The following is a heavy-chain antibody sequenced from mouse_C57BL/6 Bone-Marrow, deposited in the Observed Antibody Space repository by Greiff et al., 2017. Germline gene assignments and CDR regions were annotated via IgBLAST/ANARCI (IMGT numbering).Heavy chain of an antibody. CDR2: IFPGSGST. Sequence: QVQLKESGPELVKPGASVKISCKASGYTFTDYYINWVKQRPGQGLEWIGWIFPGSGSTYYNEKFKGKATLTVDKSSSTAYMLLSSLTSEDSAVYFCARSRYYYGSRGDYFDYWGQGTTLTVSS. D-gene: IGHD1-1*01. V-gene: IGHV1-75*01. J-gene: IGHJ2*01. CDR1: GYTFTDYY. CDR3: ARSRYYYGSRGDYFDY.